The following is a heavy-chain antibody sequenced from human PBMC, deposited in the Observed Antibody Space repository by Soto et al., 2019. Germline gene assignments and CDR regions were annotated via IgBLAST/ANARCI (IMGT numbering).Heavy chain of an antibody. CDR3: ARVTGTRDY. D-gene: IGHD1-7*01. CDR1: GFTFSSYW. CDR2: INSDGSST. J-gene: IGHJ4*02. Sequence: HPGGSLRLSCAASGFTFSSYWMHWVRQAPGKVLAWVSRINSDGSSTSYAHSVKGRFTISRDNAKNTLYLQMNSLRDKDTAVYYCARVTGTRDYWGQGTLVTVSS. V-gene: IGHV3-74*01.